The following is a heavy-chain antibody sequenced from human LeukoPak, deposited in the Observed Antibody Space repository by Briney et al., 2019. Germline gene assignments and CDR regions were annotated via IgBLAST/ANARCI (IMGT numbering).Heavy chain of an antibody. J-gene: IGHJ6*02. V-gene: IGHV3-30-3*01. Sequence: RPGGSLRLSCAASGFTFSNFAMRWVRQAPGKGLEWVAVISYDGDNEYYADSVKGQFTISRDNSKDRLYLQMNSLRPEDTAMYYCARVRGGRSWYYYGMDVWGRGTTVTVSS. CDR1: GFTFSNFA. D-gene: IGHD3-16*01. CDR2: ISYDGDNE. CDR3: ARVRGGRSWYYYGMDV.